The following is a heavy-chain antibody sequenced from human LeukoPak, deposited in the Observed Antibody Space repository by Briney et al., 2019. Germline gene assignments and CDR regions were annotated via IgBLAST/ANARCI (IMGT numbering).Heavy chain of an antibody. CDR2: IYFSGST. D-gene: IGHD5-12*01. J-gene: IGHJ4*02. CDR1: GGSISSYY. CDR3: ARLRYSGYVKYYFDY. Sequence: SETLSLTCTVSGGSISSYYWSWIRQPPGKGLESIGYIYFSGSTNYSPSLKSRVTISVDTSKNQFSLKLTSVTAADTAVYYCARLRYSGYVKYYFDYWGQGTLVTVSS. V-gene: IGHV4-59*01.